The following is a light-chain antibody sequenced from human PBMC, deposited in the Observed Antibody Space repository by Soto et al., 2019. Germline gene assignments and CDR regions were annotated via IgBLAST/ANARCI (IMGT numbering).Light chain of an antibody. J-gene: IGLJ3*02. CDR1: SSDVGSHNF. CDR2: EVT. Sequence: QSALTQPASVSGSPGQSITISCTGTSSDVGSHNFVSWYQQRPGKAPKLMIFEVTKRPSGVSSRFSASKSGNTASLTISGLQAEDEADYYCCSYAGSNTWVFGGGTKLTVL. CDR3: CSYAGSNTWV. V-gene: IGLV2-23*02.